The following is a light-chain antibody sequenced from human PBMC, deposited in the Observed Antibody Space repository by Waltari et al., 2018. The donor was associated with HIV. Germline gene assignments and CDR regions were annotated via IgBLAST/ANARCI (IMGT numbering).Light chain of an antibody. V-gene: IGKV3-15*01. CDR2: GVS. J-gene: IGKJ1*01. CDR1: ESVGSF. CDR3: QQFYNWPRT. Sequence: EIVMTQSPVALSVSPGDRVTLPCRASESVGSFFAWYQQRPGQSPSLLMYGVSTRASGVSARFSGSGSGTEVNLTITSLQSDDSAIYFCQQFYNWPRTFGQGTTVEVK.